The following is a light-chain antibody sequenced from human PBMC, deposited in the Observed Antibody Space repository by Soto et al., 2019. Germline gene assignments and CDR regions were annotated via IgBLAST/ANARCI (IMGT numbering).Light chain of an antibody. Sequence: DIVMTQSPDSLAVSLGERATINCKSSQSVLYSSNNKNYLAWYQQKPGQPPRLLIYWASTRESGVPDRFSGSGSGSDFTLTISSLQAEDVAVYYCQQYFGPPTYTFGQGTKLEIK. J-gene: IGKJ2*01. CDR1: QSVLYSSNNKNY. CDR2: WAS. V-gene: IGKV4-1*01. CDR3: QQYFGPPTYT.